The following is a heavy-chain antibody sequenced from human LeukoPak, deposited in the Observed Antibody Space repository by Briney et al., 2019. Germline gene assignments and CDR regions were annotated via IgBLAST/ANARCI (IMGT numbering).Heavy chain of an antibody. Sequence: GGSLRLSCAASGFTFSSYAMSWVRQAPGKGLEWVSAISGSGGSTYYADSVKGRLTISRDNSKNTLHLQMNSLRAEDTAVYYCAKDAKPYYYDSSGYYYAGAFDIWGQGTMVTVSS. CDR3: AKDAKPYYYDSSGYYYAGAFDI. V-gene: IGHV3-23*01. CDR1: GFTFSSYA. D-gene: IGHD3-22*01. CDR2: ISGSGGST. J-gene: IGHJ3*02.